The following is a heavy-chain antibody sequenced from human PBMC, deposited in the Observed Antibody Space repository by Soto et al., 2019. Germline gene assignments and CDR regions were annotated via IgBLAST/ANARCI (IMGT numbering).Heavy chain of an antibody. CDR3: AKAGGSGWRNYFDH. J-gene: IGHJ4*02. D-gene: IGHD6-19*01. CDR1: GFTFNTFA. CDR2: ISISGDRT. V-gene: IGHV3-23*01. Sequence: GGSLRLSCVTSGFTFNTFAMSWVRRAPGKGLEWVSAISISGDRTYYADSVKGRFFISRDNSNNTLFLRVSSLRVEDTATYYCAKAGGSGWRNYFDHWGQGTPVTVSS.